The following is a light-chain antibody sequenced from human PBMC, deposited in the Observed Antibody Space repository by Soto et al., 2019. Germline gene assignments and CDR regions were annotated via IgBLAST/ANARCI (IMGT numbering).Light chain of an antibody. CDR1: QSVSSSY. Sequence: EIVLTQSPGTLSLSPGERATLSCRASQSVSSSYLARYQQKPGQAPRLLIYGASNRATGIPDRFSGSGSGTDFTLTISRLEPEDFAVYYCQQYGNSPLTFGPGTKVDIK. CDR2: GAS. CDR3: QQYGNSPLT. V-gene: IGKV3-20*01. J-gene: IGKJ3*01.